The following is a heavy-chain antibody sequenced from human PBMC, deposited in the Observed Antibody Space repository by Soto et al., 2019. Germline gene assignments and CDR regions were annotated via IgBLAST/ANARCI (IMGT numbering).Heavy chain of an antibody. V-gene: IGHV3-15*01. CDR2: IKSKTDGGTT. J-gene: IGHJ4*02. D-gene: IGHD6-13*01. Sequence: GGSLRLSCAASGFTFSNAWMSWVRQAPGKGLEWVGRIKSKTDGGTTDYAAPVKGRFTISRDDSKNTLYLQMNSLKTEDTAVYYCTTGSRIAAAGTLSPNDYWGQGTLVTVSS. CDR1: GFTFSNAW. CDR3: TTGSRIAAAGTLSPNDY.